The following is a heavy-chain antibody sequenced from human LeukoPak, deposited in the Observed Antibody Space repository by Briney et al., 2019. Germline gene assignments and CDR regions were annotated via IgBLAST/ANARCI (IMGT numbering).Heavy chain of an antibody. D-gene: IGHD4-17*01. CDR1: GGSISSYY. J-gene: IGHJ4*02. V-gene: IGHV4-59*08. CDR3: ARQYYGDIDY. Sequence: PSETLSLTCTVSGGSISSYYWSWIRQPPGKGLEWIGYIYYIGSTNYNPSLKSQVTISVDTSKNQFSLKLGSVTAADTAVYYCARQYYGDIDYWGQGTLVTVSS. CDR2: IYYIGST.